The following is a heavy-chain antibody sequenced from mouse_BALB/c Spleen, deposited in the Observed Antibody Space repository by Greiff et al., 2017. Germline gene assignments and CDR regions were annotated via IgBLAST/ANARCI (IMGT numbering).Heavy chain of an antibody. Sequence: EVQRVESGGGLVKPGGSLKLSCAASGFAFSSYDMSWVRQTPEKRLEWVAYISSGGGSTYYPDTVKGRFTISRDNAKNTLSLQMSSLKSEDTAMYYCARHGGLRPYYYAMDYWGQGTSVTVSS. D-gene: IGHD2-2*01. CDR2: ISSGGGST. J-gene: IGHJ4*01. V-gene: IGHV5-12-1*01. CDR3: ARHGGLRPYYYAMDY. CDR1: GFAFSSYD.